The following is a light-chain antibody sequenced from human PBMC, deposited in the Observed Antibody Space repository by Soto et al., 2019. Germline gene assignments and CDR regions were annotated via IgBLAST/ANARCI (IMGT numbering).Light chain of an antibody. V-gene: IGLV2-14*02. CDR3: SSFTTSSTYV. Sequence: QSVLTQPASLSGSPGQSITIPCTGTSSDGGNYNLVSWYQQHPGKAPKLMIYDVSSRPSGVSDRFSGSKSGNTASLTISGLQAEYEADYYCSSFTTSSTYVFGTGTKVTVL. J-gene: IGLJ1*01. CDR2: DVS. CDR1: SSDGGNYNL.